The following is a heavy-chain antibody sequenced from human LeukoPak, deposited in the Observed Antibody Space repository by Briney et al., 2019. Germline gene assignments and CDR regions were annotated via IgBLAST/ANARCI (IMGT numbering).Heavy chain of an antibody. Sequence: PSETLSLACTVSGGSISNYYWSWIRQTPGKGREWSGSIYYSGSNYYNPSLKSRVTISVDTSKNQFSLKLSSVTAADTAVYYCARGTFWFDPWGQGTLVTVSS. CDR3: ARGTFWFDP. CDR2: IYYSGSN. V-gene: IGHV4-59*12. J-gene: IGHJ5*02. CDR1: GGSISNYY.